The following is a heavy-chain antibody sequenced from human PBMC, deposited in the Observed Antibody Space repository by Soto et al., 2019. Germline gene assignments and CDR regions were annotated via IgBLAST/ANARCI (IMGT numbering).Heavy chain of an antibody. CDR3: ATSYGSGYRAFDY. V-gene: IGHV1-69*04. J-gene: IGHJ4*02. D-gene: IGHD3-10*01. CDR2: VNPILSMS. CDR1: GDTFSFYS. Sequence: QVQLVQSGAEVKRPGSSWKVSCKASGDTFSFYSINWVRQAPGLGLEWMGRVNPILSMSNYAQRFQGRVTMTADKSTSTAYMELSGLRSEDTAMYYCATSYGSGYRAFDYWGQGALVTVSS.